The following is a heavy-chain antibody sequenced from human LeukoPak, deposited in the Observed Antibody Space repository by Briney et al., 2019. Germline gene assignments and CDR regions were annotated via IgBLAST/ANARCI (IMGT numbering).Heavy chain of an antibody. D-gene: IGHD2-15*01. J-gene: IGHJ4*02. CDR1: GFTFSHFW. CDR3: AREDGYCSGGNCYSYFDS. CDR2: IKKTGSET. Sequence: GGSLRLSCAASGFTFSHFWMSWVRQAPGKGREWVAYIKKTGSETYYVDSVKGRFTNTRDNTRNSLFLQMYSLRAEDTAVYFCAREDGYCSGGNCYSYFDSWGQGTLVTVSS. V-gene: IGHV3-7*01.